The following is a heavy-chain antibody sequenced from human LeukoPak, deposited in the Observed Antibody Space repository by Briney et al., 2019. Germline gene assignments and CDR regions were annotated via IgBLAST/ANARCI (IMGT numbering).Heavy chain of an antibody. CDR2: ISGSGGST. CDR1: GFTFSSYA. V-gene: IGHV3-23*01. J-gene: IGHJ4*02. CDR3: AWSALWFGEPWGGLDY. Sequence: PGGSLRLSCAASGFTFSSYAMSWVRQAPGKGLEWVSTISGSGGSTYYADSVKGRFTISRDNSKNTLYLQMNSLRAEDTAVYYCAWSALWFGEPWGGLDYWGQGTLVTVSS. D-gene: IGHD3-10*01.